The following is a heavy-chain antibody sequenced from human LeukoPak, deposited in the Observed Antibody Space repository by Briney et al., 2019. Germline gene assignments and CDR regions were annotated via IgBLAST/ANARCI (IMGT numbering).Heavy chain of an antibody. J-gene: IGHJ5*02. Sequence: GESLKISCKGSGYSFTSYWIGWVRQMPGKGLEWMGIIYPGDSDTRYSPSFQGQVTISADKSISTAYLQWSSLKASDTAMYYCARHQSSGYSPTRGWFDPWGQGTLVTVSS. CDR3: ARHQSSGYSPTRGWFDP. D-gene: IGHD5-18*01. CDR1: GYSFTSYW. CDR2: IYPGDSDT. V-gene: IGHV5-51*01.